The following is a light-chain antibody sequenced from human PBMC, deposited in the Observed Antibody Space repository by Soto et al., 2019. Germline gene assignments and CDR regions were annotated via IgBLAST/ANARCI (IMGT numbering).Light chain of an antibody. CDR3: QQYDNLPIT. J-gene: IGKJ5*01. CDR2: DGS. Sequence: DIQMTQSPSSLSASIGDRVTIICQASQDINNYLHWYQQKPGKAPKLLVYDGSNLETGVPSRFSGSGTGTHFSFTVSSLQPEHIATYYCQQYDNLPITFGQGTRLEIK. CDR1: QDINNY. V-gene: IGKV1-33*01.